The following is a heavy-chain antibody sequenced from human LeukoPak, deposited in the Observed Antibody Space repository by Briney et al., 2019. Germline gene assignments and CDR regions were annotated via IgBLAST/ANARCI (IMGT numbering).Heavy chain of an antibody. CDR2: IWYDGSNK. J-gene: IGHJ4*02. CDR3: ARDRPTGSYYSIDY. V-gene: IGHV3-33*08. Sequence: PGGSLRLSCTASGFTFDDYSMNWVRQAPGQGLEWVALIWYDGSNKYYADSVKGRFTISRDNSKNTVCLQMNSLRVEDTAIYYCARDRPTGSYYSIDYWGQGIQATVSS. CDR1: GFTFDDYS. D-gene: IGHD1-26*01.